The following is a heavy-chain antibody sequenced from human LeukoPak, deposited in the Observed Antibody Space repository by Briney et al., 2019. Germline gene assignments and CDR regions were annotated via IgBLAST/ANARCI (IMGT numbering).Heavy chain of an antibody. V-gene: IGHV3-30*03. D-gene: IGHD6-19*01. CDR3: ARDGYSSGWQKIDY. CDR2: ISYDGSNK. Sequence: GGSLRLSCAASGFTFSSYGMHWVRQAPGKGLEWVAVISYDGSNKYYADSVKGRFTISRDNSKNTLYLQMNSLRAEDTAVYYCARDGYSSGWQKIDYWGQGTLVTVSS. CDR1: GFTFSSYG. J-gene: IGHJ4*02.